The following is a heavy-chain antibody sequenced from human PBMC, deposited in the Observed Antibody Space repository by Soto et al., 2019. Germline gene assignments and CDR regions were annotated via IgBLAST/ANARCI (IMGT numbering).Heavy chain of an antibody. V-gene: IGHV1-69*13. CDR2: IIPIFGTA. Sequence: ASVKVSCKASGGTFSSYAISWVRQAPGQGLEWMGGIIPIFGTANYAQKFQGRVTITADESTSTAYMELSSLRSEDTAVYYCASRLAMVRGVIIDYYYGMDVWGQGTTVTAP. D-gene: IGHD3-10*01. CDR3: ASRLAMVRGVIIDYYYGMDV. J-gene: IGHJ6*02. CDR1: GGTFSSYA.